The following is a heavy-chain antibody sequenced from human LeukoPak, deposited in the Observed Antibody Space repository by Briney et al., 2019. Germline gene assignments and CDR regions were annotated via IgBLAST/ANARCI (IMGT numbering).Heavy chain of an antibody. V-gene: IGHV3-74*01. CDR2: INSDGST. J-gene: IGHJ4*02. D-gene: IGHD7-27*01. Sequence: GGSLRLSCAASGFTFSSHWMHWVRQAPGKGLVWVSRINSDGSTSYADSVKGRFTISRDNAKNTLYLKMNSLRAEDTAVYYCARKTPDWGRFDCWGQGTLVTVSS. CDR3: ARKTPDWGRFDC. CDR1: GFTFSSHW.